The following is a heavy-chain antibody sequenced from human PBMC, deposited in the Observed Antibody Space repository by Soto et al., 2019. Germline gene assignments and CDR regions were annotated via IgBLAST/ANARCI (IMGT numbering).Heavy chain of an antibody. J-gene: IGHJ6*03. CDR2: IYYSGST. CDR1: GGSISDSSYF. Sequence: SETLSLTCTVSGGSISDSSYFWDWIRQPPGKGLEWIGYIYYSGSTNYNFSLKSRVTISVDTSKNQFSLKLSSVTAADTAVYYCARVPGVVAATLPSYSTDVWGKGPTLTLSS. CDR3: ARVPGVVAATLPSYSTDV. V-gene: IGHV4-39*07. D-gene: IGHD2-15*01.